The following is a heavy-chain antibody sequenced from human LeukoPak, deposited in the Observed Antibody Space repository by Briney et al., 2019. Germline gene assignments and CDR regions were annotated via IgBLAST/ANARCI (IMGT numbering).Heavy chain of an antibody. Sequence: GGSLRLSCVASEFTFSSYSMIWVRQAPGKGLEWISYISNGSGNRYYADSVKGRFTISRDNAKNLLYLQMNNLRADDTAVYYCARAAKWEFYHYYTDVWGKGTTVAVSS. D-gene: IGHD1-26*01. V-gene: IGHV3-48*01. CDR3: ARAAKWEFYHYYTDV. CDR2: ISNGSGNR. CDR1: EFTFSSYS. J-gene: IGHJ6*03.